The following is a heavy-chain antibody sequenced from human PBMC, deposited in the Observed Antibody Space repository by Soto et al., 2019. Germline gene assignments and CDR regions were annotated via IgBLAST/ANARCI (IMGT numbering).Heavy chain of an antibody. CDR1: GFTFSSYA. Sequence: EVHLLESGGGLVQPGGSLRLSCAASGFTFSSYAMTWVRQAPGKRLEWVSVISGTGGGTNNADSAKGRFTTSRDNSKNTLYLQMNSLRAEDTAVYYCAKRAFYGSGIPNYYGMDVWGQGTAVTVSS. D-gene: IGHD3-10*01. J-gene: IGHJ6*02. CDR2: ISGTGGGT. V-gene: IGHV3-23*01. CDR3: AKRAFYGSGIPNYYGMDV.